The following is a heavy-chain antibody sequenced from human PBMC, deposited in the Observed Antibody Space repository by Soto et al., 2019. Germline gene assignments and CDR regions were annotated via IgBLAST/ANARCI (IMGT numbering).Heavy chain of an antibody. J-gene: IGHJ3*02. CDR1: GYSFTSYW. CDR2: IYPGDSDT. CDR3: ARHIEVAPTGYAFDI. V-gene: IGHV5-51*01. D-gene: IGHD6-19*01. Sequence: GESLKISCKVSGYSFTSYWIGWVRQMPGKGLEWMGIIYPGDSDTRYSPSFQGQVTISADKSISTAYLQWSRLKASDTAMYYCARHIEVAPTGYAFDIWGQGTMVTVSS.